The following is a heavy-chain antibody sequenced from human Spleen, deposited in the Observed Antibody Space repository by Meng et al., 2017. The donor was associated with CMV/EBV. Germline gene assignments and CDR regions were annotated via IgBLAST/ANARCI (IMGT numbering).Heavy chain of an antibody. Sequence: SETLSLTCTVSGGSSRGYYWGWIRQPPGKGLEWIGYIYYSGSTNYNPSLKSRVTISVDTSRNQISLKLSSVTAADTAVYYCARGESYNILTGYYPLIGAFDIWGQGTMVTVSS. CDR2: IYYSGST. CDR1: GGSSRGYY. D-gene: IGHD3-9*01. V-gene: IGHV4-59*01. CDR3: ARGESYNILTGYYPLIGAFDI. J-gene: IGHJ3*02.